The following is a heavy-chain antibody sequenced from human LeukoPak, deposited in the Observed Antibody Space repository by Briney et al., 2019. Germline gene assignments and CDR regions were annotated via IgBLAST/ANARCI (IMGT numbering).Heavy chain of an antibody. Sequence: ASVTVSCKASGYTITGYYMHWVRQAPGQGLEWMGWINPNSGGTNYAQKFQGRVTMTRDTSISTAYMELSRLRSDDTAVYCCAQAGAYYYDSSGYPLPDYWGQGTLVTVSS. J-gene: IGHJ4*02. V-gene: IGHV1-2*02. CDR3: AQAGAYYYDSSGYPLPDY. D-gene: IGHD3-22*01. CDR1: GYTITGYY. CDR2: INPNSGGT.